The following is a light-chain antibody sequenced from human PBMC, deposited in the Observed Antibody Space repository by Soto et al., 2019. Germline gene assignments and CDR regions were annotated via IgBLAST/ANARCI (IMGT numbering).Light chain of an antibody. Sequence: QSVLTQPPSASGSPGQSVTISCTGTSSDVGYYNYVSWYQQYPGKAPKLLIYEASKRPSGVPDRFSGSKSGNTASLTVSGLQAADEADYYCTSYAGTDVHYVFGTGTKVTVL. J-gene: IGLJ1*01. CDR3: TSYAGTDVHYV. CDR2: EAS. V-gene: IGLV2-8*01. CDR1: SSDVGYYNY.